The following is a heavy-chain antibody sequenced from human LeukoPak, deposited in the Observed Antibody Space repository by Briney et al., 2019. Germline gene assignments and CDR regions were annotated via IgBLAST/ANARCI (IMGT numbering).Heavy chain of an antibody. CDR1: GGSISSGSYY. V-gene: IGHV4-61*02. CDR2: IYTSGST. Sequence: SETLSLTCTVSGGSISSGSYYWSWIRQPAGTGLEWIGRIYTSGSTNHNPSPKSRVTISVDTSKNQFSLKLSSVTAADTALYYCARDSLLPSAMGYYYMDVWGKGTTVTVSS. D-gene: IGHD2-2*01. J-gene: IGHJ6*03. CDR3: ARDSLLPSAMGYYYMDV.